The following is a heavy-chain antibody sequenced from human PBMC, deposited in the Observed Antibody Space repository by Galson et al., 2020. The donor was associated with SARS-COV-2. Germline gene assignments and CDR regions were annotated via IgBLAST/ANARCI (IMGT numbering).Heavy chain of an antibody. D-gene: IGHD6-19*01. CDR3: ARDFIAVAGNYYYYGMDV. CDR2: IYTSGST. V-gene: IGHV4-4*07. J-gene: IGHJ6*02. Sequence: SETLSLTCTVSGGSISSYYWSWIRQPAGKGLEWIGRIYTSGSTNYNPSLKSRVTMSVDTSKNQFSLKLSSVTAADTAVYYCARDFIAVAGNYYYYGMDVWCQGTTVTVSS. CDR1: GGSISSYY.